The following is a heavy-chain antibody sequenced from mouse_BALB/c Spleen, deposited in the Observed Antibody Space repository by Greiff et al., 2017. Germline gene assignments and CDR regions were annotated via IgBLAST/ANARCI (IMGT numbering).Heavy chain of an antibody. CDR1: GFSLTSYG. CDR3: ARNYGITYWYFDV. V-gene: IGHV2-2*02. CDR2: IWSGGST. D-gene: IGHD2-4*01. Sequence: VMLVESGPGLVQPSQSLSTTCTVSGFSLTSYGVHWVRQSPGKGLEWLGVIWSGGSTDYNAAFISRLSISKDNSKSQVFFKMNSLQANDTAIYYCARNYGITYWYFDVWGAGTTVTVSS. J-gene: IGHJ1*01.